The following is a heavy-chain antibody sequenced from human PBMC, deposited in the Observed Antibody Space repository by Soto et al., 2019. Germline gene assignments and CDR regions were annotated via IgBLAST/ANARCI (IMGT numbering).Heavy chain of an antibody. D-gene: IGHD3-3*01. CDR1: GSTFSSYA. J-gene: IGHJ3*02. CDR2: ISGSGGST. CDR3: ARLVHTISSRDAFDI. V-gene: IGHV3-23*01. Sequence: PGGSLRLSCAASGSTFSSYAMSWVRQAPGKGLEWVSAISGSGGSTYYADSVKGRFTISRDNSKNTLYLQMNSLRAEDTAVYYCARLVHTISSRDAFDIWGQGTMVTVSS.